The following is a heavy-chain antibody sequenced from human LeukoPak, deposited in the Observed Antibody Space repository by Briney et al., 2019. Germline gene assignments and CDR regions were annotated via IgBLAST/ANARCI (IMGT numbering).Heavy chain of an antibody. Sequence: ASVNVSCKASGYIFTTYSIHWVRQPPGQGLPWIGMINPRGDATIYAQKFQGRVTLTSDTSTTTIYMELSSLKSEDTGLYYCARKWSSRDWFDPWGQGTLVSVSS. V-gene: IGHV1-46*01. CDR1: GYIFTTYS. D-gene: IGHD2-8*01. J-gene: IGHJ5*02. CDR2: INPRGDAT. CDR3: ARKWSSRDWFDP.